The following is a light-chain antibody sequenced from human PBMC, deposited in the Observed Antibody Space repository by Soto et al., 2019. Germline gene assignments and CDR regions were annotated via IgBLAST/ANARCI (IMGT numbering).Light chain of an antibody. CDR2: EVT. CDR1: SRDIGNYKY. CDR3: ASYRSANTLVV. Sequence: QSVLTQPASVSGSPGQSITISCTGTSRDIGNYKYVSWYQHHPGKAPKLMTYEVTSRPSGVSDRFSGSKSGMTASLTISGLQPEDEADYFCASYRSANTLVVFGTGTKVTVL. J-gene: IGLJ1*01. V-gene: IGLV2-14*01.